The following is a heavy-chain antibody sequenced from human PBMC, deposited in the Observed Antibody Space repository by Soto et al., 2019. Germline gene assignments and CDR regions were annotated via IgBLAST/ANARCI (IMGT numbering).Heavy chain of an antibody. V-gene: IGHV4-59*01. J-gene: IGHJ4*02. CDR2: IYYSRST. D-gene: IGHD1-20*01. CDR1: GASISSDY. CDR3: ARLSLITGTTDYFDF. Sequence: SETLSLTCTVSGASISSDYWSWIRQPPGKGLEYIGYIYYSRSTNYNPSLKSRVTISVDTSKNQFSLRLSSVTAADAAMYYCARLSLITGTTDYFDFWGQGTLVTV.